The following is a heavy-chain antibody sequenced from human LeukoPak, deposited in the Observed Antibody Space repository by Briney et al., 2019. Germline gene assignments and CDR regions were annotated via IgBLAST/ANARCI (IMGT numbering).Heavy chain of an antibody. CDR2: INPNSGGT. V-gene: IGHV1-2*02. CDR1: VYTLTGYY. CDR3: ARDRSDCSSTSCFRSSYMDV. Sequence: SVTVSCKASVYTLTGYYMHWLRQAPGQGRDWMGWINPNSGGTNYAQKLQGRVTMTRDTSISTAYMELSRLRSDDTAVYYCARDRSDCSSTSCFRSSYMDVWGKGTTVTVSS. D-gene: IGHD2-2*01. J-gene: IGHJ6*03.